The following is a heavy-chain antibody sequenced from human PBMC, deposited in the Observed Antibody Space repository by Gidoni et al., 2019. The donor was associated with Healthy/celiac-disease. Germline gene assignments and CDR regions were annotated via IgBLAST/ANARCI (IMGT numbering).Heavy chain of an antibody. CDR1: GGSISSSSYY. CDR3: ARCPITGTILYWFDP. CDR2: IYYSGST. V-gene: IGHV4-39*01. Sequence: QLQLQESGPGLVKPSETLSLTCTVSGGSISSSSYYWGWIRQPPGKGLEWIGSIYYSGSTYYNPSLKSRVTISVDTSKNQFSLKLSSVTAADTAVYYCARCPITGTILYWFDPWGQGTLVTVSS. J-gene: IGHJ5*02. D-gene: IGHD1-7*01.